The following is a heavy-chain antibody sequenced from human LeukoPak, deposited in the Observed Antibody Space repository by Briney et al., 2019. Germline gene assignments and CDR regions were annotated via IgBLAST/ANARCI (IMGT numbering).Heavy chain of an antibody. D-gene: IGHD4-17*01. CDR2: SGST. CDR1: GGSISTYY. Sequence: SETLSLTCTVSGGSISTYYWSWIRQPPGKGLEWIGYSGSTNYNPSLKGRVTISVDTYKNQFSLKLSSVTAADTAMYYCARAVRGWYFDLWGRGTLVTGSS. J-gene: IGHJ2*01. CDR3: ARAVRGWYFDL. V-gene: IGHV4-59*01.